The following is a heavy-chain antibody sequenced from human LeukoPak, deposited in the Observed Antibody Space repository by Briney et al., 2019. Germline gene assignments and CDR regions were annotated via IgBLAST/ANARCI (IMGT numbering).Heavy chain of an antibody. CDR3: ARERAYGSGYDYASNYFDY. V-gene: IGHV4-30-2*01. J-gene: IGHJ4*02. CDR1: GGSISSGGYY. CDR2: FYHSGIT. D-gene: IGHD5-12*01. Sequence: PSETLSLTCTVSGGSISSGGYYWNWIRQPPGKGLEWIGYFYHSGITYYNPSLRSRVTISVDTSKNQFSLKLSSVTAADTAVYYCARERAYGSGYDYASNYFDYWGQGTLVTVSS.